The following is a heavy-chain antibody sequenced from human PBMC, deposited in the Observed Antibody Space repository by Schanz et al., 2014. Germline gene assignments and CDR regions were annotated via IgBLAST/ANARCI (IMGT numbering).Heavy chain of an antibody. Sequence: DVQLAESGGGLVQPGGSLRLSCAASGFTLSSYSMNWVRQAPGKGLEWVSTISTSSGYIYYADSVNGRFTISRDNGQNSLYLQMNSLRAEDTAVYYCARGKGGYYPFDYWGQGSLVTVSS. CDR1: GFTLSSYS. V-gene: IGHV3-21*01. CDR2: ISTSSGYI. CDR3: ARGKGGYYPFDY. D-gene: IGHD3-22*01. J-gene: IGHJ4*02.